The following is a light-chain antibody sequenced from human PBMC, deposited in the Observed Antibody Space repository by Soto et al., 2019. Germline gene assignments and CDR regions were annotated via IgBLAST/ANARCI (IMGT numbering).Light chain of an antibody. CDR1: QSVSTN. Sequence: EIVMRQSPATLSVSPGERATLSCRASQSVSTNLAWYQQKPGQAPRLLMYGASTRATGIPARFSGSGSGTEFTLTMSSLQSEDFAVYYCQQYHNWPPYTFGQGTKLEIK. V-gene: IGKV3-15*01. CDR3: QQYHNWPPYT. CDR2: GAS. J-gene: IGKJ2*01.